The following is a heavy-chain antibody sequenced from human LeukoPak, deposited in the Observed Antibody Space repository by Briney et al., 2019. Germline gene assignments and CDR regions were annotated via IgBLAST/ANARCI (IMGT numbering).Heavy chain of an antibody. CDR2: ISAYNGNT. J-gene: IGHJ6*03. V-gene: IGHV1-18*01. Sequence: ASVKVSCKASGYTFTSYGISWVRQAPGQGLEWMGWISAYNGNTNYAQKLQGRVTMTTDTSTSTAYMELRSLRSDDTAVYYCARWNGVVYYYYYMDVWGKGTTVTVSS. CDR3: ARWNGVVYYYYYMDV. CDR1: GYTFTSYG. D-gene: IGHD3-3*01.